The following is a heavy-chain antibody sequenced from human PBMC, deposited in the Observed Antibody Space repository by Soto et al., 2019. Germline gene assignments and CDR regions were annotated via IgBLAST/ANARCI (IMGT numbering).Heavy chain of an antibody. CDR3: ARARNPSITILGVGAYYYYGMDV. D-gene: IGHD3-3*01. V-gene: IGHV3-33*01. J-gene: IGHJ6*02. Sequence: GGSLILSCAASGFTFSSYGMHWVRQAPGKGLEWVAVIWYDGSNKYYADSVKGRFTISRDNSKNTLYLQMNSLRAEDTAVYYCARARNPSITILGVGAYYYYGMDVWCQGTTVTVS. CDR2: IWYDGSNK. CDR1: GFTFSSYG.